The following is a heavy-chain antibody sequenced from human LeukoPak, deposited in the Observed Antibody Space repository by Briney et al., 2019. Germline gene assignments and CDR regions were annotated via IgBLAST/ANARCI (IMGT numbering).Heavy chain of an antibody. D-gene: IGHD3-3*01. CDR3: ARAPSEIGGYYPEYFRH. V-gene: IGHV3-74*01. Sequence: GGSLRLSCAASGFTFSTYWLHWVRQAPGKGLVWVSRIKSDGSTNYADSVKGRFTISRDNAKNTLSLQMNSLRPEDTGVYYCARAPSEIGGYYPEYFRHWGQGTLVTVSS. J-gene: IGHJ1*01. CDR2: IKSDGST. CDR1: GFTFSTYW.